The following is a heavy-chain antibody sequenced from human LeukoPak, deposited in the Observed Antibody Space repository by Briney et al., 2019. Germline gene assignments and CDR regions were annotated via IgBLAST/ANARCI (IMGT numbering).Heavy chain of an antibody. J-gene: IGHJ4*02. D-gene: IGHD3-22*01. CDR2: IYYSGST. CDR1: GGSFSGYY. V-gene: IGHV4-59*08. Sequence: SETLSLTCAVYGGSFSGYYWSWIRLPPGKGLEWIGYIYYSGSTNYNPSLKSRVTISVDTSKNQFSLKLSSVTAADTAVYYCARQDYYDSSGYYYYFDYWGQGTLVTVSS. CDR3: ARQDYYDSSGYYYYFDY.